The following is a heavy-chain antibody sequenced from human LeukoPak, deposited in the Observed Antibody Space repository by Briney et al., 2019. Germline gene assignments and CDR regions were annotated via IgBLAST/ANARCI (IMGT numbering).Heavy chain of an antibody. D-gene: IGHD3-3*01. CDR1: GYTFTSYY. CDR2: INPSGDST. CDR3: ARDLVVIFGVVPTRNGMDV. Sequence: ASVKVPCKASGYTFTSYYMHWVRQAPGQGLEWMGIINPSGDSTSYAQKFQGRVTMTRDTSTSTVYMELSSLRSEDTAVYYCARDLVVIFGVVPTRNGMDVWGQGTTVTVSS. J-gene: IGHJ6*02. V-gene: IGHV1-46*01.